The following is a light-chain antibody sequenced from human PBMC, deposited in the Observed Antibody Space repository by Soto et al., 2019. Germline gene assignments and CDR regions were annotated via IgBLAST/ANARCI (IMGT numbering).Light chain of an antibody. CDR3: SSYTTSYFYV. J-gene: IGLJ1*01. CDR1: GRDIGAYDY. CDR2: GVK. V-gene: IGLV2-14*01. Sequence: QSALTQPASVSGSPGQSITISCTGSGRDIGAYDYVSWYQQHPGKAPKLLIYGVKNRPSGVSYRFSASKSAFTASLNISGLQAEDEAHYYCSSYTTSYFYVFGPGTQLTVL.